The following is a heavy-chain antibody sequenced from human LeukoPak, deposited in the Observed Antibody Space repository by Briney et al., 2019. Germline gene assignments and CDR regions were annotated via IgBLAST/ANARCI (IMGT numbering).Heavy chain of an antibody. Sequence: GESLKISCQASGYNFSTYWIAWVRQMPGKGLESMGILYPADSDTRYSPSFQGQVTLSADQSISTAYLQWSGLKASDTAIYYCGRPSADGLERAHIDCWGQGTLVTVSS. J-gene: IGHJ4*02. CDR2: LYPADSDT. V-gene: IGHV5-51*01. CDR1: GYNFSTYW. CDR3: GRPSADGLERAHIDC.